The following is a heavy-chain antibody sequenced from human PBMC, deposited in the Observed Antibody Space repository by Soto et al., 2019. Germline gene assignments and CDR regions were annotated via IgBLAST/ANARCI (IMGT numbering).Heavy chain of an antibody. Sequence: PSQTLSLTCAISGDSVSSNSAAWNWIRQSPSRGLEWLGRTYYRSKWYNDYAVSVKSRITINPDTSKNQFSLQLNSVTPEDTAVYYCARDLTPAEAAGPQIPLDYWGQGTLVTVSS. J-gene: IGHJ4*02. CDR3: ARDLTPAEAAGPQIPLDY. CDR1: GDSVSSNSAA. D-gene: IGHD6-13*01. V-gene: IGHV6-1*01. CDR2: TYYRSKWYN.